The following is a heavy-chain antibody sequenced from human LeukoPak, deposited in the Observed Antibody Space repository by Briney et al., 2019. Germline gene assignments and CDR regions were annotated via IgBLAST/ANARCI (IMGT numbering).Heavy chain of an antibody. J-gene: IGHJ4*02. CDR3: ARVSSRAPLEWLLGDY. CDR2: ISPYNGNT. CDR1: NYTFSTYG. D-gene: IGHD3-3*01. Sequence: ASVKVSCKASNYTFSTYGINWVRQAPGQGLEWMGWISPYNGNTNYAQKVQGRVTMTRDMSTSTVYMELSSLRSEDTAVYYCARVSSRAPLEWLLGDYWGQGTLVTVSS. V-gene: IGHV1-18*01.